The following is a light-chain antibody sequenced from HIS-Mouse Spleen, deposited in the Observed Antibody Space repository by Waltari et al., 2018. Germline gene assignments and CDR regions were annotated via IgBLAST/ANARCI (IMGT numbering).Light chain of an antibody. CDR3: YSTDSSGNHRV. V-gene: IGLV3-10*01. CDR1: ALPKKY. J-gene: IGLJ2*01. Sequence: SYELTQPPSVSVSPGQTARITCSGDALPKKYAYWYQQKSGQAPVLGIYEDIKRPSGIPERFSGSSSGTIATLTISGAQVEDEADYYCYSTDSSGNHRVFGGGTKLTVL. CDR2: EDI.